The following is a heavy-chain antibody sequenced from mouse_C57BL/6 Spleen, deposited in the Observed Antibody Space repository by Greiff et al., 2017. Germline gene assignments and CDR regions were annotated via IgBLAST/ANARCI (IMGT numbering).Heavy chain of an antibody. D-gene: IGHD1-1*01. V-gene: IGHV1-15*01. CDR3: TSSGITPLEDY. J-gene: IGHJ2*01. CDR2: LDPETGGT. CDR1: GYKFTDYE. Sequence: QVQLKESGAELVRPGASVTLSCKASGYKFTDYEMHWVKQTNVHGLEWIGALDPETGGTAYNQKFKGKDILTADKSSSTAYMELLSLTSEDSAVYYCTSSGITPLEDYWRPGATLPVAS.